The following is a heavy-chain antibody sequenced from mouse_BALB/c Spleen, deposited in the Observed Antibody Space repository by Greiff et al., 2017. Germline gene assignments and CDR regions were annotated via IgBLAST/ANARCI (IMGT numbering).Heavy chain of an antibody. CDR2: INPSTGYT. Sequence: QVQLQQSGAELAKPGASVKMSCKASGYTFTSYWMHWVKQRPGQGLEWIGYINPSTGYTEYNQKFKDKATLTADKSSSTDYMQLSSLTSEDSAVYYGARSGQLGLRGSFDYWGQGTTLTVAS. J-gene: IGHJ2*01. D-gene: IGHD3-2*01. V-gene: IGHV1-7*01. CDR3: ARSGQLGLRGSFDY. CDR1: GYTFTSYW.